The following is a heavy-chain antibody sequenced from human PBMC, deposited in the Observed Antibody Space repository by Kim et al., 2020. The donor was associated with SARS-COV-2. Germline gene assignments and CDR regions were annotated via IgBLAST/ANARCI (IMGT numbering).Heavy chain of an antibody. D-gene: IGHD5-12*01. CDR3: ARDLGGYSGYDVYYYYGMDV. V-gene: IGHV3-11*05. Sequence: GGSLRLSCAASGFTFSDYYMSWIRQAPGKGLEWVSYISSSSSYTNYADSVKGRFTISRDNAKNSLYLQMNSLRAEDTAVYYCARDLGGYSGYDVYYYYGMDVWGQGTTVTVSS. CDR2: ISSSSSYT. CDR1: GFTFSDYY. J-gene: IGHJ6*02.